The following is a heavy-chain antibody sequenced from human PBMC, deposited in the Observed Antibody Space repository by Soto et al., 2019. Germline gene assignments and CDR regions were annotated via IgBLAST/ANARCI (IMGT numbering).Heavy chain of an antibody. CDR2: IYYRGST. CDR1: GGSISSYY. CDR3: AKDIREGWSGEFRGSDY. Sequence: PSVTLSLTCTVSGGSISSYYWSLIRQPPGKGLEWIGYIYYRGSTNYNPSLKSRVTISVATSKNQFSLKLSSVTAEDTALYYCAKDIREGWSGEFRGSDYWGQGTLVTVSS. J-gene: IGHJ4*02. D-gene: IGHD3-10*01. V-gene: IGHV4-59*01.